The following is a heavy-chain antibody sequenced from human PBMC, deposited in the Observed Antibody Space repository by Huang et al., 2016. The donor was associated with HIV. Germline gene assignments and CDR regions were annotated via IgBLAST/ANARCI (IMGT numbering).Heavy chain of an antibody. CDR3: AREDRNAFDI. CDR2: MHQRWDT. CDR1: GVSTRTYF. V-gene: IGHV4-4*07. Sequence: QVHLQESGPGLVKPSETLSLICTVSGVSTRTYFWSWIRPPAGKGPACIARMHQRWDTKSKPSLRSRVTMSVDTSKNQLSLRLTSVTAADTAVYYCAREDRNAFDIWGQGIMVIVSS. J-gene: IGHJ3*02.